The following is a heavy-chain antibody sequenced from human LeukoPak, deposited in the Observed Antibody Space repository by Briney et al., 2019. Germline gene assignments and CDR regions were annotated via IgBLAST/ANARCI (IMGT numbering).Heavy chain of an antibody. CDR1: GGSFSGYY. CDR3: ARGLGFLGRDGYHSLYYYYYMDV. CDR2: INHSGST. Sequence: SETLSLTCAVYGGSFSGYYWSWIRQPPGKGLEWIGEINHSGSTNYNPSLKSRVTISVGTSKNQFSLKLSSVTAADTAVYYCARGLGFLGRDGYHSLYYYYYMDVWGKGTTVTVSS. V-gene: IGHV4-34*01. J-gene: IGHJ6*03. D-gene: IGHD5-24*01.